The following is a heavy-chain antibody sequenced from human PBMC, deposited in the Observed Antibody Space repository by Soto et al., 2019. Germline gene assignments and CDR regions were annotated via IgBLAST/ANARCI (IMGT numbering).Heavy chain of an antibody. CDR1: GYTFTSYG. CDR3: ARGIGGSGWFLTSWFDP. Sequence: GASVKVSCKASGYTFTSYGISWVRQAPGQGLEWMVWISAYNGNTNYAQKLQGRVTMTTDTSTSTAYMELRSLRSDDTAVYYCARGIGGSGWFLTSWFDPWGQGTLVTVSS. D-gene: IGHD6-19*01. J-gene: IGHJ5*02. CDR2: ISAYNGNT. V-gene: IGHV1-18*01.